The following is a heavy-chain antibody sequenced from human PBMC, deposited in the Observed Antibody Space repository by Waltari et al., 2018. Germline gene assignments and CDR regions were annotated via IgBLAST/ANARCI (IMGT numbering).Heavy chain of an antibody. V-gene: IGHV4-61*02. CDR2: IYTSGST. CDR1: GGSISSGSYY. D-gene: IGHD3-16*01. CDR3: ARMGVADV. Sequence: QVQLQESGPGLVKPSQTLSLTCTVSGGSISSGSYYWSWIRQPAGKGLEWIGRIYTSGSTNYNPSPKSRVTISVDTSKNQFSLKLSSVTAADTAVYYCARMGVADVWGKGTTVTVSS. J-gene: IGHJ6*04.